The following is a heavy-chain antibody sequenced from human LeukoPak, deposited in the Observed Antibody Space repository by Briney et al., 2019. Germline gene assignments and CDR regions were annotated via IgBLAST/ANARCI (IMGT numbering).Heavy chain of an antibody. Sequence: GRSLRLSCAASGFTFSSYAMHWVRQAPGKRLEWVTVISYDGSNKYYADSVKGRFTISRDNSKNRLYLQMNSLRAEDTAVYYCAREVEDVRWLRLYNWFDPWGQGTLVTVSS. D-gene: IGHD5-12*01. V-gene: IGHV3-30*04. CDR3: AREVEDVRWLRLYNWFDP. CDR2: ISYDGSNK. J-gene: IGHJ5*02. CDR1: GFTFSSYA.